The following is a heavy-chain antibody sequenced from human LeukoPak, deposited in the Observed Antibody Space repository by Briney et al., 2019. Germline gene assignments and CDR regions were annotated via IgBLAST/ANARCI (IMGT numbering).Heavy chain of an antibody. V-gene: IGHV3-66*01. J-gene: IGHJ1*01. CDR1: GFSISDNF. D-gene: IGHD3-10*01. Sequence: GGSLRLSCAVSGFSISDNFMGWVRQTPGKGLEWVSLIFSGGETYSAASVKGRFAISKDNSKNTLHLQMNSLRVEDTAMYYCARDTDYYGSGRQGYFDHWGQGTLVTVSS. CDR2: IFSGGET. CDR3: ARDTDYYGSGRQGYFDH.